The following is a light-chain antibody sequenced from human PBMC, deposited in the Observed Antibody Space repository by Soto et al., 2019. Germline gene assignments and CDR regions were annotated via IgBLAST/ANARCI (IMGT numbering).Light chain of an antibody. V-gene: IGLV1-40*01. J-gene: IGLJ1*01. CDR3: QSYDSSLSGSSYV. CDR1: SSNIGAGYD. Sequence: QSVLTQPPSVSWAPGQRVTISCTGSSSNIGAGYDVHWYQQLPGTAPKLLIYGNSNRPSGVPDRFSGSKSGTSASLAITGLQAEDEADYYCQSYDSSLSGSSYVFGTGTKLTVL. CDR2: GNS.